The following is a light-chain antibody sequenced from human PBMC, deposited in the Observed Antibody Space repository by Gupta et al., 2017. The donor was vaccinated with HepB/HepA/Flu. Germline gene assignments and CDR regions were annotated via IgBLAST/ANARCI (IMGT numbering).Light chain of an antibody. CDR1: HNLFYTSNNQNY. CDR2: WAN. CDR3: QQYWKTPYT. Sequence: IVMTQSPDSLSVSLCEGATINCRSCHNLFYTSNNQNYLAWYQQKPGQPPKLLIYWANTRQSGVPDRFSGSGSGTDFRLTIGSLEAADAAVYYCQQYWKTPYTFGQGTKLEI. V-gene: IGKV4-1*01. J-gene: IGKJ2*01.